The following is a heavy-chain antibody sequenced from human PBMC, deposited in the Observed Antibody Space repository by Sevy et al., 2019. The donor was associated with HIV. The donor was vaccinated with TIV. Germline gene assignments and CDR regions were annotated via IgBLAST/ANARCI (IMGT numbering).Heavy chain of an antibody. D-gene: IGHD1-7*01. CDR2: MSSGTSYT. Sequence: GGSLRLSCAASGFTFSDYYMSWIRQAPGKGLEWVSYMSSGTSYTNYADSEKGRLTISRDNAKNSLYLQMNSLRAEDTAVYYCARDRRNYGGQYFDYWGQGTLVTVSS. J-gene: IGHJ4*02. CDR3: ARDRRNYGGQYFDY. CDR1: GFTFSDYY. V-gene: IGHV3-11*06.